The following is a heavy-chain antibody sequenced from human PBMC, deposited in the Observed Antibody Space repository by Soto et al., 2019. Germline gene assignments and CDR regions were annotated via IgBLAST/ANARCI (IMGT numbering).Heavy chain of an antibody. CDR1: GFTFSSYG. CDR2: IWYDGSNK. CDR3: ARGSGWYTESTWLLFDY. J-gene: IGHJ4*02. D-gene: IGHD6-19*01. Sequence: PGGSLRLSCAASGFTFSSYGMHWVRQAPGKGLEWVAVIWYDGSNKYYADSVKGRFTISRDNSKNTLYLQMNSLRAEDTAVYYCARGSGWYTESTWLLFDYWGQGTLVTVSS. V-gene: IGHV3-33*01.